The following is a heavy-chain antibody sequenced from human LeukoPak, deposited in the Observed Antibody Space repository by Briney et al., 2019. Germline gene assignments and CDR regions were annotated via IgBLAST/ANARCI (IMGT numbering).Heavy chain of an antibody. CDR1: GFTFSSYG. J-gene: IGHJ4*02. CDR3: ARHPRPLEYYGSGSYWE. Sequence: PGGSLRLSCAASGFTFSSYGMNWVRQAPGKGLEWVSYISSSSSTIYYADSVKGRFTISRDNAKNSLYLQMNSLRAEDTAVYYCARHPRPLEYYGSGSYWEWGQGTLVTVSS. CDR2: ISSSSSTI. D-gene: IGHD3-10*01. V-gene: IGHV3-48*04.